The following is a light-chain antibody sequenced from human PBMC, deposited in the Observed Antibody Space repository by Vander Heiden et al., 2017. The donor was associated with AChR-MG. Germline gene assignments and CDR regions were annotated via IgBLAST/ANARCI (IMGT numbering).Light chain of an antibody. CDR3: VHKLPALT. J-gene: IGKJ4*01. CDR2: FGS. CDR1: QSLLHSNGSTY. Sequence: DIVMTQSPLSLPVTPGEPASICCRSSQSLLHSNGSTYLAWYLHKPGQSPQLLIYFGSNRASGVPDRFSGSGSGTDFTLTISRVEPEDFAVYYCVHKLPALTFGGRTKVEI. V-gene: IGKV2-28*01.